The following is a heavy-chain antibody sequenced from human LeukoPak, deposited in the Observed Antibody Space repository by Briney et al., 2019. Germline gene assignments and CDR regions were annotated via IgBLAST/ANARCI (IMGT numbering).Heavy chain of an antibody. CDR3: ARDARGTAAGTWFDP. D-gene: IGHD6-13*01. J-gene: IGHJ5*02. V-gene: IGHV4-4*07. CDR1: GGSISYYY. CDR2: VYSSGST. Sequence: SETLSLTCTVSGGSISYYYWNWIGQPAGKGLEWIGRVYSSGSTSYNPSLKSRVTMSVDTSRNQFSLKLSSVTAADTAVYYCARDARGTAAGTWFDPWGQGTLVTVSS.